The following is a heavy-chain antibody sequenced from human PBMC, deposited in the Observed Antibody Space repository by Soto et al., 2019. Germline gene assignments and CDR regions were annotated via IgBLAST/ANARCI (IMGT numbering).Heavy chain of an antibody. J-gene: IGHJ4*02. CDR3: AKDVTGATPY. CDR1: GFTFSRYD. D-gene: IGHD1-26*01. CDR2: TSSSERKK. V-gene: IGHV3-30*18. Sequence: PGGSLRLSCTASGFTFSRYDMHWVRQAPGKGLEWVAVTSSSERKKYYADSVKGRFTISRDNSKNTLFLQMDSLKFEDTAVYFCAKDVTGATPYWGQGTLVTVSS.